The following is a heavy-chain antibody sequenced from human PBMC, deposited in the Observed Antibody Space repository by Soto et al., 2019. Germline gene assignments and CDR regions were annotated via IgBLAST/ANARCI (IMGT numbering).Heavy chain of an antibody. Sequence: LRLSCAASGFTFTRYSMNWVRQAPGKGLEWVSSISSTTNYIYYGDSMKGRFTISRDNAKNSLYLEMNSLRAEDTAVYCCARESEDLTSNFDYWGQGTLVTVSS. V-gene: IGHV3-21*06. CDR1: GFTFTRYS. CDR3: ARESEDLTSNFDY. CDR2: ISSTTNYI. J-gene: IGHJ4*02.